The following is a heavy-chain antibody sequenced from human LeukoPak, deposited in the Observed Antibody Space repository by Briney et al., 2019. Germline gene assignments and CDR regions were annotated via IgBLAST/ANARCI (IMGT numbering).Heavy chain of an antibody. J-gene: IGHJ4*02. CDR1: GYTFSDFS. CDR3: VRLRRNSDRSGYYYYYDY. V-gene: IGHV3-21*01. CDR2: ISVRSNYR. D-gene: IGHD3-22*01. Sequence: GGSLRLSYAASGYTFSDFSVNWVRQAPGKGLEWVSSISVRSNYRYYADSVRGRFTISRDDARDSLFLQMNSLRAEDTAVYFCVRLRRNSDRSGYYYYYDYWGQGTLVTVSS.